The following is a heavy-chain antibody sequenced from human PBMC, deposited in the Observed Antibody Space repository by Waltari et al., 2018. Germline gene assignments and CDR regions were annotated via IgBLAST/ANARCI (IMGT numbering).Heavy chain of an antibody. Sequence: QVQLQQWGAGLLKPSETLSLTCAVYGGSFSGYYWSWIRQPPGKGLEWIGEINHIGSTNCNPSLKSRVTISVDTSKNQFSPKLSSVTAADTAVYYCARYEMATLASFDYWGQGTLVTVSS. V-gene: IGHV4-34*01. CDR2: INHIGST. CDR1: GGSFSGYY. D-gene: IGHD5-12*01. J-gene: IGHJ4*02. CDR3: ARYEMATLASFDY.